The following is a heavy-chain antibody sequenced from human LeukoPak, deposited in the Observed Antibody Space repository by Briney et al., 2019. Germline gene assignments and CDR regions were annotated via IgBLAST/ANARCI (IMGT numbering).Heavy chain of an antibody. CDR2: INPNSGGT. J-gene: IGHJ5*02. V-gene: IGHV1-2*02. Sequence: GASVQVSCKASGCIFIGYYMHWVRQAAGQGLEWMGWINPNSGGTNYAQKLQGRVTMNRDTPISTAYMELSRLRSDDTAVYYCAREEGHVLRYCDSQYAARFDPWGQGTLVTVSS. CDR3: AREEGHVLRYCDSQYAARFDP. D-gene: IGHD3-9*01. CDR1: GCIFIGYY.